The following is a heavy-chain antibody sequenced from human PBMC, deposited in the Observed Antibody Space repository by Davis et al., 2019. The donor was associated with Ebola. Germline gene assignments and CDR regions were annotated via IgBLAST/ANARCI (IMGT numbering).Heavy chain of an antibody. Sequence: GESLKISCAASGFTFSSYWMHWVRQAPGKGLVWVSRINSDGSRTNYADSVKGRFTMSRDNAKSTLYLQMNSLRAEDTAVYYCAKEEEQQPLLYYYYGMDVWGKGTTVTVSS. J-gene: IGHJ6*04. D-gene: IGHD6-13*01. CDR2: INSDGSRT. CDR3: AKEEEQQPLLYYYYGMDV. CDR1: GFTFSSYW. V-gene: IGHV3-74*01.